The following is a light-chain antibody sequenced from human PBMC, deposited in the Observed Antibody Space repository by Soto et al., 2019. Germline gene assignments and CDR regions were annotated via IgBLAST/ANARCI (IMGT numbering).Light chain of an antibody. Sequence: EIVMTQSPATLSVSPGERATLSCRASQSVGGNLAWYQQKPGQAPRLLIYGASIRATGIPARFSGSVSGTEFTLTLSSLQYEDIAVYYCQQYKNWPRWTFGQGTKVEIK. V-gene: IGKV3-15*01. J-gene: IGKJ1*01. CDR1: QSVGGN. CDR2: GAS. CDR3: QQYKNWPRWT.